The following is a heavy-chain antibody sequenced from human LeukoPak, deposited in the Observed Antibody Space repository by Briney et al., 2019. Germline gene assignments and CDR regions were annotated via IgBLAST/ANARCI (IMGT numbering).Heavy chain of an antibody. J-gene: IGHJ5*02. D-gene: IGHD2-2*01. CDR2: IYYSGST. Sequence: PSETLSLTCTVSGGSISSYYWSWLRQPPGKGLEWIGYIYYSGSTNYNPSLKSRVTISVDTSKNQFSLKLSSVTAADTAVYYCARDSREMPLGYCSSTSCYASRWFDPWGQGTLVTVSS. CDR3: ARDSREMPLGYCSSTSCYASRWFDP. CDR1: GGSISSYY. V-gene: IGHV4-59*01.